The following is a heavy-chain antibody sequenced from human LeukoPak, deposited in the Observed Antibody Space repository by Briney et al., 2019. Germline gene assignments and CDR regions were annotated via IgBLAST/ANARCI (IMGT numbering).Heavy chain of an antibody. CDR1: GGAVNTYY. Sequence: SETLSLTCTVSGGAVNTYYWSWIRQPPGKGLEWIGYIYYSGSTNYNPSLKSRVTISVDTSKTQFSLKLSSVTAADTAVYYCARSSYYFGADAFDIWGQGTMVTVSS. V-gene: IGHV4-59*02. CDR2: IYYSGST. D-gene: IGHD3-10*01. J-gene: IGHJ3*02. CDR3: ARSSYYFGADAFDI.